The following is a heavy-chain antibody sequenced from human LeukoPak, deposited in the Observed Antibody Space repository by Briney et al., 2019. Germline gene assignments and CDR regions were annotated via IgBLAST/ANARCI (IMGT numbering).Heavy chain of an antibody. J-gene: IGHJ4*02. CDR1: GFTFSSYW. CDR3: ARDSCTNGVCYTTSFDY. Sequence: PGGSLRLSCAASGFTFSSYWMIWVRQAPGKGLEWVASINEDGSEKYYVDSVKGRFTISRDNAKNSLYLQMYSLRVEDTAVYYCARDSCTNGVCYTTSFDYWGQGTLVTVSS. CDR2: INEDGSEK. D-gene: IGHD2-8*01. V-gene: IGHV3-7*01.